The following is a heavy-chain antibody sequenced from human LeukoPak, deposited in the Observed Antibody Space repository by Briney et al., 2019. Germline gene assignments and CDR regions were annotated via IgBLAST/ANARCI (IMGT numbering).Heavy chain of an antibody. J-gene: IGHJ6*02. CDR2: IYSGGST. CDR3: ASGGNSFYYYYYGMDV. V-gene: IGHV3-53*01. CDR1: GSTVSSNY. D-gene: IGHD4-23*01. Sequence: GGSLRLSCAASGSTVSSNYMSWVRQAPGKGLEWVSVIYSGGSTYYADSVKGRFTISRDNSKNTLYLQMNSLRAEDTAVYYCASGGNSFYYYYYGMDVWGQGTTVTVSS.